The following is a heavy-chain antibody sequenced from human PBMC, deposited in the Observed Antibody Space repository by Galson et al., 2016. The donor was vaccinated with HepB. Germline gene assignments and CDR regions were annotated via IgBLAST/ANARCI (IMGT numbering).Heavy chain of an antibody. Sequence: CAISGDSVASNSAAWNWIRQSPSRGLEWLGRTYYNSKWYYDYATSVKGRITINPDTSKNHFSLQLTSVTPEYTAVYYCARRGSGWYLPPRKYYYGMDVWGQGTTVIVSS. D-gene: IGHD6-19*01. J-gene: IGHJ6*02. V-gene: IGHV6-1*01. CDR3: ARRGSGWYLPPRKYYYGMDV. CDR1: GDSVASNSAA. CDR2: TYYNSKWYY.